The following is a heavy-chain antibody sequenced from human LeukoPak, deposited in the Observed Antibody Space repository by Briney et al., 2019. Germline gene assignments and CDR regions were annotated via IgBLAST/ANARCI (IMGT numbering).Heavy chain of an antibody. CDR3: ASLVGATGH. Sequence: PSETLSLTCTVSGGSISSYYWSWIRQPPGKGLEWIGYIYYSGSTNYNPSLKSRVTISVDTSKNQFSLKLSSVTAADTAVYYCASLVGATGHWGQGTLVTVSS. J-gene: IGHJ4*02. V-gene: IGHV4-59*12. CDR1: GGSISSYY. D-gene: IGHD1-26*01. CDR2: IYYSGST.